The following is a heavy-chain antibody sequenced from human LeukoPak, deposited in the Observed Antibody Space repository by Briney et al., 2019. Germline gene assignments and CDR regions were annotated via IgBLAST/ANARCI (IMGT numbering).Heavy chain of an antibody. CDR3: ARQVATGEGTGFDY. Sequence: SETLSLTCTVSGGSISSSSYYWGWIRQPPGNGLEWIGSIYYSGSTYYNPSLKSRVTISVDTSKNQFSLKLSSVTAADTAVYYCARQVATGEGTGFDYWGQGTLVTVSS. V-gene: IGHV4-39*01. J-gene: IGHJ4*02. CDR1: GGSISSSSYY. D-gene: IGHD5-12*01. CDR2: IYYSGST.